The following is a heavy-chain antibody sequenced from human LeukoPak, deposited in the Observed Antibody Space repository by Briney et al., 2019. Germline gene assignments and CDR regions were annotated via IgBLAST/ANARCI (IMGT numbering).Heavy chain of an antibody. V-gene: IGHV4-38-2*02. Sequence: TSETLSLTCTVSGYSISSGYYWGWIRQPPGKGLEWIGSIYHSGSTYYNPSLKSRVTISVDTSKNQFSLKLSSVTAADTAVYYCARDSGSSWPIYYYYYMDVWGKGTTVTVSS. J-gene: IGHJ6*03. CDR2: IYHSGST. CDR1: GYSISSGYY. D-gene: IGHD6-13*01. CDR3: ARDSGSSWPIYYYYYMDV.